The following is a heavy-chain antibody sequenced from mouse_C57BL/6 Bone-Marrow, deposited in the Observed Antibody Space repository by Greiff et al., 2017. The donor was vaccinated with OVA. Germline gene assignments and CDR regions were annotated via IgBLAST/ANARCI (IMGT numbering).Heavy chain of an antibody. J-gene: IGHJ2*01. CDR2: INPGSGGT. CDR3: AFYDGYYVDY. CDR1: GYAFTNYL. V-gene: IGHV1-54*01. D-gene: IGHD2-3*01. Sequence: QVQLQQSGAELVRPGTSVKVSCKASGYAFTNYLIEWVKQRPGQGLEWIGVINPGSGGTNYNEKFKGKATLTADKSSRTAYMQLSSLTAEDSAVYFCAFYDGYYVDYWGQGTTLTVSS.